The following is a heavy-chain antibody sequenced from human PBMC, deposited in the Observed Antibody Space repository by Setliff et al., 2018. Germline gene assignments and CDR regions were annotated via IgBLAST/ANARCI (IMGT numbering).Heavy chain of an antibody. CDR2: IKGKANGGIT. Sequence: GGSLRLSCAASGFAFNNAWVNWVRQAPGKGLEWVGRIKGKANGGITDYGAAARGTFTISSDDAESAVFLQMDSLKTEDTAVYYCTTNRLTTMTTWGPFDSWGQGTLVTVSS. CDR3: TTNRLTTMTTWGPFDS. CDR1: GFAFNNAW. D-gene: IGHD4-4*01. J-gene: IGHJ4*02. V-gene: IGHV3-15*01.